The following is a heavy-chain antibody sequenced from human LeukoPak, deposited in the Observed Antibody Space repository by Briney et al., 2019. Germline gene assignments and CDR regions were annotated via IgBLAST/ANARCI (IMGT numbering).Heavy chain of an antibody. Sequence: GASVKVSCKASGYTFTSYGISWVRQAPGQGLEWMGWISANNGNTNYAQKLQGRVTMTTDTSTSTAYMELRSLRSDDTAVYYCARGSGLRYFDWLFDYWGQGTLVTVSS. D-gene: IGHD3-9*01. CDR3: ARGSGLRYFDWLFDY. CDR1: GYTFTSYG. J-gene: IGHJ4*02. CDR2: ISANNGNT. V-gene: IGHV1-18*01.